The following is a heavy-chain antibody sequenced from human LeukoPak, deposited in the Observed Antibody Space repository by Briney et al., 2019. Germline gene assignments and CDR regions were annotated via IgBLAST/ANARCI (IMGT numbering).Heavy chain of an antibody. CDR3: ARRAAGPRFINYFDY. J-gene: IGHJ4*02. D-gene: IGHD6-13*01. Sequence: GGSLRLSWAASGFTFSDYYMSWIRQAPGEGLEWVSYISSSGSTIYYADSVKGRFTISRDNAKNSLYLQMNSLRAEDTAVYYCARRAAGPRFINYFDYWGQGTLVTVSS. V-gene: IGHV3-11*01. CDR1: GFTFSDYY. CDR2: ISSSGSTI.